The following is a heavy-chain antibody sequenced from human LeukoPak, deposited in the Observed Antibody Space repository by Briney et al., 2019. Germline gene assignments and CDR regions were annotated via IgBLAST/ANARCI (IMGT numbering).Heavy chain of an antibody. Sequence: SETLSLTCTVSGYSISSGYDWGWIRQPPGQGLEWIGSFYHTGSTYYNPSLRSRVTISIDTSKNQFSLRLSSVTAADTAVFYCARGLNYDAFDIWGQGTMVTVSS. CDR1: GYSISSGYD. CDR3: ARGLNYDAFDI. D-gene: IGHD3-22*01. V-gene: IGHV4-38-2*02. CDR2: FYHTGST. J-gene: IGHJ3*02.